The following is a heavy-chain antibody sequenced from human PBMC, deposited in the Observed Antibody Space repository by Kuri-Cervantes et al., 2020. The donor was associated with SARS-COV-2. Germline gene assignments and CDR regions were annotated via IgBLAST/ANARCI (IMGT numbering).Heavy chain of an antibody. CDR2: IYYTGNT. CDR3: ARSPLYTRDWTIPQYFDS. CDR1: GGSISEGTTYY. D-gene: IGHD6-19*01. V-gene: IGHV4-39*01. J-gene: IGHJ4*02. Sequence: SETLSVTCTVSGGSISEGTTYYWGWIRQPPGKGLEWIGSIYYTGNTYYNPSLNSRVTMSVDTSKNQFSLKVSSVTAADTAVYFCARSPLYTRDWTIPQYFDSWGQGTLVTVSS.